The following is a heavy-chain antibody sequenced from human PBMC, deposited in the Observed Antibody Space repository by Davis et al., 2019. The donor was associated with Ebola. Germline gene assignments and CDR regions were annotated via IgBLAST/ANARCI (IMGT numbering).Heavy chain of an antibody. CDR1: GGSISSGGYS. CDR2: IYYSGST. CDR3: ARGGSSSWYLGYYGMDV. V-gene: IGHV4-30-4*07. Sequence: MPSETLSLTCAVSGGSISSGGYSWSWIRQPPGKGLEWIGYIYYSGSTYYNPSLKSRVTISVDTSKNQFSLKLSSVTAADTAVYYCARGGSSSWYLGYYGMDVWGQGTTVTVSS. D-gene: IGHD6-13*01. J-gene: IGHJ6*02.